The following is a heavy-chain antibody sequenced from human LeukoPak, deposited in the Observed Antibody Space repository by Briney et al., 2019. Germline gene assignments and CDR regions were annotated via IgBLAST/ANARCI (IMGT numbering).Heavy chain of an antibody. D-gene: IGHD3-10*01. Sequence: PSETLSLTCTVSGGSISSSNNYWGWIRQPPGKGLEWIGSIYYTGSTYYSPSLESRLTISVDTPKNHFSLELRSVTAADTAVYYCARVDYSNSASYPPHFDHWGQGTLATVSS. CDR1: GGSISSSNNY. CDR2: IYYTGST. J-gene: IGHJ4*02. V-gene: IGHV4-39*07. CDR3: ARVDYSNSASYPPHFDH.